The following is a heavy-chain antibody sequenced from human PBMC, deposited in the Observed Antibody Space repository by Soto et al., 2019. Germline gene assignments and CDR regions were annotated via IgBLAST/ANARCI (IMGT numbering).Heavy chain of an antibody. CDR2: ISSNGGST. Sequence: PGGSLRLSCAASGFTFSSYAMHWVRQAPGKGLEYVSAISSNGGSTYYANSVKGRFTISRDNSKNTLYLQMGSLRAEDMAVYYCARDNCSSTSCSFDYWGQGTLVTVS. V-gene: IGHV3-64*01. CDR3: ARDNCSSTSCSFDY. CDR1: GFTFSSYA. J-gene: IGHJ4*02. D-gene: IGHD2-2*01.